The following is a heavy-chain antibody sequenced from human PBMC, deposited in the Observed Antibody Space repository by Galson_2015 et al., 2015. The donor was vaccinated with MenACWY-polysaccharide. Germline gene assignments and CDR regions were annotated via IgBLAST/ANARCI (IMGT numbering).Heavy chain of an antibody. CDR2: IQYDGSQK. Sequence: SLRLSCAASGLKFRGSGMHWVRQAPGKGLEWVAVIQYDGSQKQYIDSVKGRFTISRDNSKNTLYLEMNSLRAEDTAVYYCAKMRGPGSHYDYGMGDFWGQGTLVTVSS. CDR3: AKMRGPGSHYDYGMGDF. V-gene: IGHV3-33*06. D-gene: IGHD3-10*01. J-gene: IGHJ4*02. CDR1: GLKFRGSG.